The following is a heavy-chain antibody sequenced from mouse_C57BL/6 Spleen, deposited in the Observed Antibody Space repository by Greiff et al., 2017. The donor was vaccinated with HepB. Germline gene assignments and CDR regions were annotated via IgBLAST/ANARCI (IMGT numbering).Heavy chain of an antibody. CDR3: ASPITTVVATDYAMDY. CDR2: INPSTGGT. Sequence: EVQLQESGPELVKPGASVKISCKASGYSFTGYYMNWVKQSPEKSLEWIGEINPSTGGTTYNQKFKAKATLTVDKSSSTAYMQLKSLTSEDSAVYYCASPITTVVATDYAMDYWGQGTSVTVSS. V-gene: IGHV1-42*01. D-gene: IGHD1-1*01. CDR1: GYSFTGYY. J-gene: IGHJ4*01.